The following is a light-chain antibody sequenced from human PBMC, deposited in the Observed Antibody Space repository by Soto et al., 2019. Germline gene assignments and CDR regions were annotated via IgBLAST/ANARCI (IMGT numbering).Light chain of an antibody. Sequence: QPLLNNALSGSGAHVERGTIFCTGSSSNIGAGYDVHWYQQLPGTAPKLLIYGNSNRPSGVPDRFSGSKSGTSASLAITGLQAEDEADYYCQSYDSSLSASYVFGTGTKVTVL. J-gene: IGLJ1*01. V-gene: IGLV1-40*01. CDR2: GNS. CDR3: QSYDSSLSASYV. CDR1: SSNIGAGYD.